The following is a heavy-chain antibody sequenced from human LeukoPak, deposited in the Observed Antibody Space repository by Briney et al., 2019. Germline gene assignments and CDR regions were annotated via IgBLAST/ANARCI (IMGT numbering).Heavy chain of an antibody. Sequence: PGGSLRLSCAASGFTVSSNYMSWVRQAPGKGLEWVSVIYSSGSTYYADSVKGRFTISRDNSKNTLYLQMNSLRAEDTAVYYCASQDYYDSSGFDYWGQGTLVTVSS. V-gene: IGHV3-53*01. D-gene: IGHD3-22*01. J-gene: IGHJ4*02. CDR2: IYSSGST. CDR3: ASQDYYDSSGFDY. CDR1: GFTVSSNY.